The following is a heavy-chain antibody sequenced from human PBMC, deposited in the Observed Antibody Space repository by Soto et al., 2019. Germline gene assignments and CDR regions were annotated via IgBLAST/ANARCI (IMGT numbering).Heavy chain of an antibody. CDR2: INAGNGNT. V-gene: IGHV1-3*05. CDR1: GYTFTGYA. D-gene: IGHD6-19*01. CDR3: ARAVAVAADFDY. J-gene: IGHJ4*02. Sequence: QVQLVQSGAEEKKPGASVKVSCKASGYTFTGYAMHWVRQAPGQRLEWMGWINAGNGNTKYSQKFQGRVTITRDTAASAAYMELSSLSSEDTAVYYCARAVAVAADFDYWGQGPLVTVSS.